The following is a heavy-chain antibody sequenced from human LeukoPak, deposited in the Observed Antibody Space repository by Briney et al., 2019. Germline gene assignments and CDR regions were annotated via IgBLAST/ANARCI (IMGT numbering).Heavy chain of an antibody. D-gene: IGHD3-10*01. CDR1: GGSISSSSYY. CDR2: IYYSGST. CDR3: ARQRFGEILPDY. J-gene: IGHJ4*02. V-gene: IGHV4-39*01. Sequence: KPSETLSLTCTVSGGSISSSSYYWGWIRQPPGKGLEWIGSIYYSGSTYYNPSLKSRVTISVDTSKNQFSLKLSSVTAADTAVYYCARQRFGEILPDYWGQGTLVTVSS.